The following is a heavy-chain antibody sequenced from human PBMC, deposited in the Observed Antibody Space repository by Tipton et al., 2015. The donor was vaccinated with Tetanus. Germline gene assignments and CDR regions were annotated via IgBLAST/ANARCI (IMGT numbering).Heavy chain of an antibody. V-gene: IGHV1-69*01. Sequence: QVQLVQSGAEVKKPGSSVKVSCKASGGTFTNYALSWVRQAPGQGLEWVGGITPIFGTTNSAPKFQGRVTITADESTNTAYMELSSLRSDDSAVYYRARAPNRISRAYDYWGQGTQIIVSS. J-gene: IGHJ4*02. CDR3: ARAPNRISRAYDY. D-gene: IGHD1-14*01. CDR2: ITPIFGTT. CDR1: GGTFTNYA.